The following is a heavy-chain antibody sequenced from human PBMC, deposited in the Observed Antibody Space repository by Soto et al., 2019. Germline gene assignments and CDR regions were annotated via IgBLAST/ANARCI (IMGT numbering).Heavy chain of an antibody. CDR2: INHSGST. V-gene: IGHV4-34*01. CDR1: GGSFRGYY. Sequence: QVQLQRWGAGLLRPSETLSLTCAVSGGSFRGYYWTCLRQSPGRGLEWIGEINHSGSTNSNPSLKSRLTISVDTSKTQFSMNLTSVTAADAAVYYCARGRGFMSRNALDLWGQGTRVIVSS. CDR3: ARGRGFMSRNALDL. J-gene: IGHJ3*01.